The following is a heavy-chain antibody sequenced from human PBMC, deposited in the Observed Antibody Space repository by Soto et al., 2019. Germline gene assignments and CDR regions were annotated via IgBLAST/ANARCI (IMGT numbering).Heavy chain of an antibody. Sequence: PLEILSLTCTVSGGSISSNCLTWIRQPPGKGLEWIGYVYNSGSTNYNPSLKSRVTISEDTSKSQFSLKVNSMTAADTAVYYCARYRREAVAGYTLDNWGQGILVT. D-gene: IGHD6-13*01. J-gene: IGHJ4*02. CDR3: ARYRREAVAGYTLDN. V-gene: IGHV4-59*01. CDR1: GGSISSNC. CDR2: VYNSGST.